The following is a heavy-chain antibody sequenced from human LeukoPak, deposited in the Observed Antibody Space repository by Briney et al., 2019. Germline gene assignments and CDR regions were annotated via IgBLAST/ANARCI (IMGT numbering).Heavy chain of an antibody. CDR3: VRLRRNSDRSGYYYYYDY. V-gene: IGHV3-21*01. Sequence: PGGSLRLSCAASGYTFSDFSVNWVRQAPGKGLEWVSSISVRSNYRYYADSVRGRFTISRDDARDSLFLQMNSLRAEDTAVYFCVRLRRNSDRSGYYYYYDYWGQGTLVTVCS. D-gene: IGHD3-22*01. J-gene: IGHJ4*02. CDR2: ISVRSNYR. CDR1: GYTFSDFS.